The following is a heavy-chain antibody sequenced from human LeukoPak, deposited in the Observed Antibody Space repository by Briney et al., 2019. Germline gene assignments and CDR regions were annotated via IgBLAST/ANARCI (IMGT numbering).Heavy chain of an antibody. V-gene: IGHV4-4*09. J-gene: IGHJ5*02. CDR2: IYTSGST. CDR3: ARHILPLVRGNWCDP. Sequence: SETLSLTCTVSGGSISSYYWSWIRQPPGKGLEWIGYIYTSGSTNYNPSLKSRVTISVDTSKNQFSLKLSSVTAADTAVYYCARHILPLVRGNWCDPGGQGTLVTPSS. D-gene: IGHD6-13*01. CDR1: GGSISSYY.